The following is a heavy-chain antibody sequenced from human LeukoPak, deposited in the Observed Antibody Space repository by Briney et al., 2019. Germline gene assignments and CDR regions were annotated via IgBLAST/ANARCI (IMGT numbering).Heavy chain of an antibody. CDR3: ARDWAGSSYDY. CDR1: GFTFSSYS. V-gene: IGHV3-21*01. D-gene: IGHD3-10*01. CDR2: ISSTSSYI. J-gene: IGHJ4*02. Sequence: GGSLRLSCAASGFTFSSYSIHWVRQTPGKGLEWVSSISSTSSYIYYADSVKGRFTISRDNAKNTVYLQMKSLRAEDTAVYYCARDWAGSSYDYWGQGTLVTVCS.